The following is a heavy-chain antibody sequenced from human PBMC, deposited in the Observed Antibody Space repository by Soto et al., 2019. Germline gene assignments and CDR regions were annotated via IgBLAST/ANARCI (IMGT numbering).Heavy chain of an antibody. CDR2: MQHSSGRT. J-gene: IGHJ4*02. CDR1: GYSFTSLD. V-gene: IGHV1-8*01. CDR3: ARGVTAGVDY. D-gene: IGHD1-26*01. Sequence: QVQLVQSGAEVREPGASVKVSCKASGYSFTSLDINWVRQATGQGLEWMGWMQHSSGRTGYAQKLQGRVTMTRDTSINTAYMELSSLTSDDTAFYYCARGVTAGVDYWGQGTLVTVSS.